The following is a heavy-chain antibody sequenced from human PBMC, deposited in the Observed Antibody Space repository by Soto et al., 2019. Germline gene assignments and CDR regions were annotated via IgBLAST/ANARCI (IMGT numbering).Heavy chain of an antibody. Sequence: ASVNVSCKASGYTFTSYGITWVRQAPGQGLEWMGWISAYNGNTNYAQKLQGRVTMTTDTSTSTAYMELRSLRSDDTAVYYRARETQDQPITIFGVVNPHFDYWGPGTLVTVSS. D-gene: IGHD3-3*01. CDR2: ISAYNGNT. CDR1: GYTFTSYG. CDR3: ARETQDQPITIFGVVNPHFDY. J-gene: IGHJ4*02. V-gene: IGHV1-18*04.